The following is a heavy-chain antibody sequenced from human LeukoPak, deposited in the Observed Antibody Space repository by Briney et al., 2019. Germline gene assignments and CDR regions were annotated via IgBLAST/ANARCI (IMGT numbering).Heavy chain of an antibody. Sequence: GGSLRLSCAASGFTFSSYAMSWVRQAPGKGLEWVSAISGSGGSTYYADSVKGRFTISRDNSKNTLYLQMNSLRAEDTAVYYCAKVQVGGLKFGGLFDYWGQGTLVTVSS. CDR3: AKVQVGGLKFGGLFDY. CDR1: GFTFSSYA. V-gene: IGHV3-23*01. D-gene: IGHD3-16*01. CDR2: ISGSGGST. J-gene: IGHJ4*02.